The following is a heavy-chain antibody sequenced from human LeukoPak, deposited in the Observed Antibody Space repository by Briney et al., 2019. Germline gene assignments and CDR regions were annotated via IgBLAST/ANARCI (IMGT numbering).Heavy chain of an antibody. CDR2: IYTSGST. J-gene: IGHJ6*02. CDR3: ARSGVAVAGTYYYYGMDV. V-gene: IGHV4-4*07. CDR1: GGSISSYY. D-gene: IGHD6-19*01. Sequence: PSETLSLTCTVSGGSISSYYWSWIRQPAGKGLEWIGRIYTSGSTNYNPSLKSRVTMSVDTSKNQFSLKLSSVTAADTAVYYCARSGVAVAGTYYYYGMDVWGQGTTVNVSS.